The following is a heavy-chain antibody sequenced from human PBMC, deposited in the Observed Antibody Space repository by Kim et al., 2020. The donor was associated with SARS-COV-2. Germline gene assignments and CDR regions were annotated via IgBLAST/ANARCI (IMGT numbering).Heavy chain of an antibody. D-gene: IGHD3-9*01. V-gene: IGHV1-3*01. Sequence: ASVKVSCKASGYTFTSYAMHWVRQAPGQRLEWMGWINAGNGNTKYSQKFQGRVTITRDTSASTAYMELSSLRSEDTAVYYCARGGYDILTGKNWFDPWGQGTLVTVSS. CDR3: ARGGYDILTGKNWFDP. CDR1: GYTFTSYA. CDR2: INAGNGNT. J-gene: IGHJ5*02.